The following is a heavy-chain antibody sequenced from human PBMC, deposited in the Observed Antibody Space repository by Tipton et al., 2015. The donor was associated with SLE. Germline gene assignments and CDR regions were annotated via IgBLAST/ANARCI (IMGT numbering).Heavy chain of an antibody. J-gene: IGHJ3*02. CDR1: GGSISSYY. Sequence: LRLSCTVSGGSISSYYWSWIRQPPGKGLEWIGYIYYSGSTNYNPSLKSRVTISVDTSKNQFSLKLSSVTAADTAVYYCARELRDAFDIWGQGTMVTVSS. V-gene: IGHV4-59*01. CDR3: ARELRDAFDI. CDR2: IYYSGST.